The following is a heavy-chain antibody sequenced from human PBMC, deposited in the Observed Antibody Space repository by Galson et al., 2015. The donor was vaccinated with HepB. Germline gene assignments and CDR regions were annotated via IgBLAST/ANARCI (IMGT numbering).Heavy chain of an antibody. V-gene: IGHV3-64*01. CDR3: ASGGDGRGDAFDI. CDR1: GFTFSRYA. J-gene: IGHJ3*02. CDR2: ISSNGGST. Sequence: SLRLSCAASGFTFSRYAMHWVRQAPGKGLEYVSAISSNGGSTYYANSVKGRFTISRDNSKNTLYLQMGSLRAEDMAVYYCASGGDGRGDAFDIWGQGTMVTVSS. D-gene: IGHD3-16*01.